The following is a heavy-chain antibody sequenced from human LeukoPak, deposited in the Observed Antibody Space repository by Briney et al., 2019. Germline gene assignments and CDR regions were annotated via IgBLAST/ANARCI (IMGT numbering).Heavy chain of an antibody. V-gene: IGHV3-49*04. D-gene: IGHD5-18*01. CDR1: GFTFGDHA. Sequence: GGSLRLSCTASGFTFGDHAMSWVRQAPGKGLEWVGFIRSKAYRGTTEYAESVKGRFTISRDDSKSIAYLQMNSLKTEDTAVYFCSRGPIQLWLHNAMDAWGQGTTVTVSS. CDR2: IRSKAYRGTT. J-gene: IGHJ6*02. CDR3: SRGPIQLWLHNAMDA.